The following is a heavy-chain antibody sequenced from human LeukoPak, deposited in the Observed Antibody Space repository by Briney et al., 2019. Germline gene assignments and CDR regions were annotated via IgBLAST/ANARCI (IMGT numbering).Heavy chain of an antibody. D-gene: IGHD3-16*01. Sequence: PSETLSLTCTVSGYSISSGYYWGWIRQPPGKGLEWIGSIYHSGSTYYNPSLKSRVTISVDTSKNQFSLKLSSVTAADTAVYYCARRGWALWDYFDYWGQGTLVTVSS. V-gene: IGHV4-38-2*02. CDR1: GYSISSGYY. J-gene: IGHJ4*02. CDR2: IYHSGST. CDR3: ARRGWALWDYFDY.